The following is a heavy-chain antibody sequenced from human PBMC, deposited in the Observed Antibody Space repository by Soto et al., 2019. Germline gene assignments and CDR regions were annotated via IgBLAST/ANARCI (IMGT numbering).Heavy chain of an antibody. CDR3: ARETYRSGYYESDY. Sequence: QVQLQESGPGLVKPSETLSLTCTVSGGSISSYYWSWIRQPAGKGLEWIGRIYTSGSTNYNPSLKSRVTMSADTSKNQFSLKLSSVTAADTAVYYCARETYRSGYYESDYWGQGTLVTVSS. CDR1: GGSISSYY. CDR2: IYTSGST. J-gene: IGHJ4*02. V-gene: IGHV4-4*07. D-gene: IGHD3-22*01.